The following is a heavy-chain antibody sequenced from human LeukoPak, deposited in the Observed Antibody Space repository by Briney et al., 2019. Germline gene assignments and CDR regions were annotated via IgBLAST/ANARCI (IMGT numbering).Heavy chain of an antibody. V-gene: IGHV4-34*01. J-gene: IGHJ4*02. Sequence: PSETLSLTCAVYGGSFSGYYWSWIRQPPGKGLEWIGEINHSGSTNYNPSLKSRVTISVDTSKNQFSLKLSSVTAADTAVYYGARDDGDHYFDYWGQGTLVTVSS. CDR1: GGSFSGYY. D-gene: IGHD4-17*01. CDR2: INHSGST. CDR3: ARDDGDHYFDY.